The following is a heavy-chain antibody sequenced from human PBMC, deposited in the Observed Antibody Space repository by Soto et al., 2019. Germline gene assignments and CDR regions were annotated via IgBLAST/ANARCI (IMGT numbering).Heavy chain of an antibody. D-gene: IGHD3-9*01. Sequence: GGSLRLSCAASGFTFSSYSMNWVRQAPGKGLEWVSYISSSSSTIYYADSVKGRFTISRDNAKNSLYLQMNSLRAEDTAVYYCARDRLVYDILTGYRTGEIDYWGQGTLVTVSS. V-gene: IGHV3-48*01. CDR1: GFTFSSYS. CDR3: ARDRLVYDILTGYRTGEIDY. CDR2: ISSSSSTI. J-gene: IGHJ4*02.